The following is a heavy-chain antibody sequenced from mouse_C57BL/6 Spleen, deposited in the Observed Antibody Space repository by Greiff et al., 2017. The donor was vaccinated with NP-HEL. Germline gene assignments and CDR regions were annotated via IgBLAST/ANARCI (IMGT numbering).Heavy chain of an antibody. D-gene: IGHD1-1*01. J-gene: IGHJ4*01. CDR3: ARGGYGSSSYAMDY. CDR2: ISDGGSYT. V-gene: IGHV5-4*03. Sequence: EVKLVESGGGLVKPGGSLKLSCAASGFTFSSYAMSWVRQTPEKRLEWVATISDGGSYTYYPDNVKGRFTISRDNAKNNLYLQMSHLKSEDTAMYYCARGGYGSSSYAMDYWGKGTSVTVSS. CDR1: GFTFSSYA.